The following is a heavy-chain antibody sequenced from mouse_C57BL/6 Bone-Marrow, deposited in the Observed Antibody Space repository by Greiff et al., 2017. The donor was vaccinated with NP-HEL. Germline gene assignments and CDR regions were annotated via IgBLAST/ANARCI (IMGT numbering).Heavy chain of an antibody. D-gene: IGHD1-1*01. CDR1: GFTFSSYA. J-gene: IGHJ2*01. CDR3: ARDGDYYGSSFYYFDY. Sequence: EVNVVESGGGLVKPGGSLKLSCAASGFTFSSYAMSWVRQTPEKRLEWVATISDGGSYTYYPDNVKGRFTISRDNAKNNLYLQRSHLKSEDTAMYYCARDGDYYGSSFYYFDYWGQGTTLTVSS. V-gene: IGHV5-4*01. CDR2: ISDGGSYT.